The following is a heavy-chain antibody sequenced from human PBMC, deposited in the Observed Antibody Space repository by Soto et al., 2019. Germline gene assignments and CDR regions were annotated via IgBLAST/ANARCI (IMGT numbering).Heavy chain of an antibody. CDR2: IYYSGST. Sequence: SETLSLTCTVSGDSVSSGGYYWSWIRQPPGKGLEWIGYIYYSGSTNYNPSLKSRVTISVDTSKNQFSLKLSSVTAADTAVYYCARLYYDSSGYYSGGSIDYWGQGTLVTVSS. CDR3: ARLYYDSSGYYSGGSIDY. D-gene: IGHD3-22*01. V-gene: IGHV4-61*08. J-gene: IGHJ4*02. CDR1: GDSVSSGGYY.